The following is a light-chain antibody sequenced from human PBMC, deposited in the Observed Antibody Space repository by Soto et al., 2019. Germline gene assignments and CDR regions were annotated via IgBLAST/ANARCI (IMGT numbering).Light chain of an antibody. V-gene: IGKV1-33*01. CDR3: QQYENRPYT. Sequence: DLQMTQSASSLPASVGDRVTITCQASQVITNYLNWYQQKPGKAPKLLIYDISTLEIGVPSRFSGSGSGTDFTFTITGLQPEDIATYYCQQYENRPYTFGQGTKLEI. CDR2: DIS. CDR1: QVITNY. J-gene: IGKJ2*01.